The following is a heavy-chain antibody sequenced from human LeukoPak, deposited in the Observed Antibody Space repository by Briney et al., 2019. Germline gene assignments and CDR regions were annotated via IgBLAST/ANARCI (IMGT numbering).Heavy chain of an antibody. CDR2: IKPDESRI. CDR3: ARLILWETSNAFDI. Sequence: GGSLRLSCAASGFTFSSYAMHWVRQAPGKGLEWLAHIKPDESRIFYADSVKGRFALSRDNAKNSVHLQMNSLRAEDTAVYFRARLILWETSNAFDIWGQGTMVTVSS. V-gene: IGHV3-7*03. CDR1: GFTFSSYA. D-gene: IGHD1-26*01. J-gene: IGHJ3*02.